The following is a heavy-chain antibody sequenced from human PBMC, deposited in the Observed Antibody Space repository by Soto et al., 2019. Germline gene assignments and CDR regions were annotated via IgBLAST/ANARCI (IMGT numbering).Heavy chain of an antibody. CDR3: ALTLVGIPAALHDY. CDR1: GGSISSYY. J-gene: IGHJ4*02. Sequence: SETLSLTCTVSGGSISSYYWTWIRQPPGKGLEWIGFMYNSGSTHYNPSLKSRVTISLDTSKNQFSLNLRSVTAADTAVYYRALTLVGIPAALHDYWGQGTLVTVSS. CDR2: MYNSGST. D-gene: IGHD2-2*01. V-gene: IGHV4-59*08.